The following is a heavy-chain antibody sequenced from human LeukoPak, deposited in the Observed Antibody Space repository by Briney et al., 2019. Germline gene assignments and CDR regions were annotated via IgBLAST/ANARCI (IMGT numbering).Heavy chain of an antibody. D-gene: IGHD3-22*01. CDR2: ISAYNGNT. Sequence: ASVKVSCKSSGYTLTSYGISWVRQAPGQGLEWMGWISAYNGNTNYAQKLQGRVTMTTDTSTSTAYMELRSLRSDDTAVYYCASQFLLPFDYWGRGTLVTVSS. J-gene: IGHJ4*02. CDR1: GYTLTSYG. CDR3: ASQFLLPFDY. V-gene: IGHV1-18*01.